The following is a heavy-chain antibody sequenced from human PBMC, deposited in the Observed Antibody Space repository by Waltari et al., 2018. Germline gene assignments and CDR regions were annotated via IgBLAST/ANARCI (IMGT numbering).Heavy chain of an antibody. D-gene: IGHD3-22*01. J-gene: IGHJ4*01. CDR3: ARPDSSGPIYY. CDR1: GGSISSSSYY. V-gene: IGHV4-39*01. CDR2: IYYSGRT. Sequence: QLQLQESGPGLVKPSETLSLTCTVSGGSISSSSYYWGWIRQPPGKGVEWIGSIYYSGRTSPNPPHTSPGTIALDTSKNQFSLKLSSVTAAYTSVYYCARPDSSGPIYYWGHGTLVTLSS.